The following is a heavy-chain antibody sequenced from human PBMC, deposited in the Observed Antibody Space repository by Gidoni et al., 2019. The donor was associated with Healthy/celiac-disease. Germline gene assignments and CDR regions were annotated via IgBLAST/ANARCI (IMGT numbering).Heavy chain of an antibody. J-gene: IGHJ3*02. D-gene: IGHD4-17*01. V-gene: IGHV1-69*01. CDR1: GGTFSSYA. Sequence: QVQLVQSGAEVKKPGSSVKVSCKASGGTFSSYAISWVRQAPGQGLEWMGGIIPIFGTANYAQKFQGRVTITADESTSTAYMELSSLRSEDTAVYYCAYGATGRYGDYGLDALDIWGQGTMVTVSS. CDR2: IIPIFGTA. CDR3: AYGATGRYGDYGLDALDI.